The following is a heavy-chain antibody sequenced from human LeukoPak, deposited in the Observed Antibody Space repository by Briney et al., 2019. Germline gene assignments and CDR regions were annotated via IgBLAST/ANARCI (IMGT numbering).Heavy chain of an antibody. CDR2: FDPEDGET. Sequence: ASVKVSCKVSGYTLTELSMHWVRQAPGKGLEWMGGFDPEDGETIYARKFQGRVTMTEDTSTDTAYMELSSLRSEDTAVYYCATGRLDYYYYGMDVWGQGTTVTVSS. CDR1: GYTLTELS. D-gene: IGHD3-9*01. V-gene: IGHV1-24*01. CDR3: ATGRLDYYYYGMDV. J-gene: IGHJ6*02.